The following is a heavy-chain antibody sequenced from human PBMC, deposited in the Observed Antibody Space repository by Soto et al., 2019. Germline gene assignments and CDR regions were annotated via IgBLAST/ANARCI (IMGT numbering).Heavy chain of an antibody. CDR1: GGSISSYY. CDR3: ARHRPYYDSSGYYYYFDY. V-gene: IGHV4-59*08. CDR2: IYYSGST. Sequence: SETLSLTCTVSGGSISSYYWSWIRQPPGKGLEWIGYIYYSGSTNYNPSLKSRVTISVDTSKNQFSLKLSSVTAADTAVYYCARHRPYYDSSGYYYYFDYWGQGTPVTVSS. D-gene: IGHD3-22*01. J-gene: IGHJ4*02.